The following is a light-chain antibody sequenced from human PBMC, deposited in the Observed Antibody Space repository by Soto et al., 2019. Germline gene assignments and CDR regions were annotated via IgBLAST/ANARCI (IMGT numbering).Light chain of an antibody. J-gene: IGKJ5*01. V-gene: IGKV3-20*01. CDR2: GAS. CDR3: QQYVSSPIT. CDR1: QSVSSSY. Sequence: EIILTQSPGTLSLSPGEGATLSCRASQSVSSSYLAWYQQKPGQAPTLLIYGASSRATGIPDRFSGSGSGTDFTLTISRLEPEDFAVYYCQQYVSSPITFGQGTRLEIK.